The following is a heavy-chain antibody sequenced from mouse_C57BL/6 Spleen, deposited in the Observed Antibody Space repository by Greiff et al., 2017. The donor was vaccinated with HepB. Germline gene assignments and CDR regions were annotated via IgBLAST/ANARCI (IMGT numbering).Heavy chain of an antibody. Sequence: QVQLQQSGAELAKPGASVKLSCKASGYNFNSYWMHWVKQRPGQGLEWIGYINPSSGYTKYNQKFKDKATLTADKSSSTAYMQLSSLTYEDSAVYYCARSPNYYGSSHYAMDYWGQGTSVTVSS. CDR2: INPSSGYT. V-gene: IGHV1-7*01. CDR1: GYNFNSYW. D-gene: IGHD1-1*01. J-gene: IGHJ4*01. CDR3: ARSPNYYGSSHYAMDY.